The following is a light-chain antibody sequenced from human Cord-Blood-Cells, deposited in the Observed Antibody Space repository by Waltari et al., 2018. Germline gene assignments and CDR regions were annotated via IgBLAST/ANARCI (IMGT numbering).Light chain of an antibody. V-gene: IGKV1-33*01. CDR3: QQYDNLSYT. CDR1: QEISNY. Sequence: DIQMTQSPSSLSASVGDRVTITCQASQEISNYLNWYQQKPGKDPKRLIYDASNLETGVPSRFSGSGSGTDFTFTISSLQPEDIATYYCQQYDNLSYTFGQGTKLEIK. J-gene: IGKJ2*01. CDR2: DAS.